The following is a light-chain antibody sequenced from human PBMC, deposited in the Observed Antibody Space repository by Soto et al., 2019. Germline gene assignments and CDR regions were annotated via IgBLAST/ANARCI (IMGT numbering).Light chain of an antibody. V-gene: IGLV2-14*01. CDR3: SSYTSSSAVL. CDR1: SSDAGTYNY. Sequence: QSALTQPASVSGSPGQSITISCTGTSSDAGTYNYVSWYQQHPGKTPKLIIYDVTNRPSGVSNRFSGSKSGHTASLTISGLQAEDEADYYCSSYTSSSAVLFGGGTKLTVL. J-gene: IGLJ2*01. CDR2: DVT.